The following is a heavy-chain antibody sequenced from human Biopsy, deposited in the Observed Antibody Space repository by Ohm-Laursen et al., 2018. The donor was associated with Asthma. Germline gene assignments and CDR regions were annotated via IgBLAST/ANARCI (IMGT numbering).Heavy chain of an antibody. J-gene: IGHJ1*01. CDR1: GFTFGDYW. V-gene: IGHV3-7*01. CDR3: ARTFHFWSPYHAEHYQL. Sequence: SPRLSCAASGFTFGDYWMSWVRQVPGKGLEWVANIKHDGSEKNHVDSLKGRFTISRDNAKNSLYLQTNSLRAEDTAVYYCARTFHFWSPYHAEHYQLWGQGTLVTVSS. CDR2: IKHDGSEK. D-gene: IGHD3-3*02.